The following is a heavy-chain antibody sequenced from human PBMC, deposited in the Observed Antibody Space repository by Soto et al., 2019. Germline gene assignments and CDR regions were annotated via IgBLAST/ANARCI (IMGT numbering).Heavy chain of an antibody. D-gene: IGHD3-10*01. V-gene: IGHV3-49*03. CDR2: IRSKAYGGTT. CDR3: TRVERFGESQTDY. CDR1: GFTFGDYA. Sequence: PGGSLRLSCTASGFTFGDYAMSWFRQAPGKGLEWVGFIRSKAYGGTTEYAASVKGRFTISRDDSKSIAYLQMNSLKTEDTAVYYCTRVERFGESQTDYWGQGTLVTVSS. J-gene: IGHJ4*02.